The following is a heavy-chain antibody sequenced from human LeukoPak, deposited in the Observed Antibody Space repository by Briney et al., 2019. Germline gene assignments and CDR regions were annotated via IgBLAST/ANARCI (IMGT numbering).Heavy chain of an antibody. CDR1: GFTVSDNY. CDR2: IYSGGKT. Sequence: PGGSLRLSCAASGFTVSDNYMSWVRQAPGKGLEWVSVIYSGGKTYYADSVKGRLTISRENSKNTLYLQMNSLRVEDTAVYYCARILREYCSSTSCNRIYFDYWGQGTLVTVSS. CDR3: ARILREYCSSTSCNRIYFDY. V-gene: IGHV3-66*01. D-gene: IGHD2-2*01. J-gene: IGHJ4*02.